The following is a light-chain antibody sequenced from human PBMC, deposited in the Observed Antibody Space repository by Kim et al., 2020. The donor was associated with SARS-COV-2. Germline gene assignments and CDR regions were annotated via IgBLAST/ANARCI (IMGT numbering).Light chain of an antibody. Sequence: SPGQRATLSCTASQSVYNNQLAWYQQKPGQAPSLLIYGASTRATGIPERFSGSGSGTDFNLAISRLEPEDFAVYYCQQYGNTRATFGQGTRLEIK. V-gene: IGKV3-20*01. CDR2: GAS. J-gene: IGKJ5*01. CDR1: QSVYNNQ. CDR3: QQYGNTRAT.